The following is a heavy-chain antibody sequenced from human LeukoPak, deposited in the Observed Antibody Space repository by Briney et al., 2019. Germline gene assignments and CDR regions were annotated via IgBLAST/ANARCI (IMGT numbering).Heavy chain of an antibody. CDR3: ARGRNFDY. J-gene: IGHJ4*02. CDR1: GYTFSCYG. V-gene: IGHV1-18*04. CDR2: ISAYSGDT. Sequence: ASVKVSCKASGYTFSCYGISWVRQAPGQGLEWMGWISAYSGDTNYAQKFQGRVIMTTDTSTSPAYMELRSLRSDDTAVYYCARGRNFDYWGQGTLVTVSS.